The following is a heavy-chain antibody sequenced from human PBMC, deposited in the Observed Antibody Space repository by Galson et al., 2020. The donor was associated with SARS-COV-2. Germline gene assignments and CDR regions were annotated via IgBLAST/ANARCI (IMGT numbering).Heavy chain of an antibody. CDR3: ASWPNYYNIDGYYYDN. CDR2: IDPRDSDT. V-gene: IGHV5-10-1*01. CDR1: GYSFDSYW. J-gene: IGHJ4*02. Sequence: GESLKISCKGSGYSFDSYWISWVRQMPGKGLEWMVKIDPRDSDTNYSPSFQGHVTISADKSINTSYLQWSSLKASDTAMYYCASWPNYYNIDGYYYDNWGQGTLVTVSS. D-gene: IGHD3-10*01.